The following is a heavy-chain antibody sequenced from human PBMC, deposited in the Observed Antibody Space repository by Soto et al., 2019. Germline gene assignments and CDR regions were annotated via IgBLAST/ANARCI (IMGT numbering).Heavy chain of an antibody. V-gene: IGHV1-18*01. CDR2: IRPFNGDT. D-gene: IGHD6-6*01. CDR3: ARDRSSSDY. CDR1: GYTFSSYG. J-gene: IGHJ4*02. Sequence: QVQLVQSGGDVKKPGASVKVSCKASGYTFSSYGISWVRQAPGQGLEWMGWIRPFNGDTDYAQKLQGSVTMTTDTSTNTVYMELRSLRSDDTAVYYCARDRSSSDYWGQGTLVTVSS.